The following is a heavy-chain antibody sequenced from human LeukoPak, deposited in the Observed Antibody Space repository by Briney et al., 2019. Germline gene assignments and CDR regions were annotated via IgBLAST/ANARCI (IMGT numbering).Heavy chain of an antibody. Sequence: SQTLSLTCTVSGGSISSGDYYRSWIRQPPGKGLEWIGYIYYSGSTYYNPSLKSRVTISVDTFKNQFSLKLSSVTAADTAVYYCARGSRVYYDFWSGYLDWFDPWGQGTLITVSS. D-gene: IGHD3-3*01. CDR1: GGSISSGDYY. CDR2: IYYSGST. V-gene: IGHV4-30-4*08. CDR3: ARGSRVYYDFWSGYLDWFDP. J-gene: IGHJ5*02.